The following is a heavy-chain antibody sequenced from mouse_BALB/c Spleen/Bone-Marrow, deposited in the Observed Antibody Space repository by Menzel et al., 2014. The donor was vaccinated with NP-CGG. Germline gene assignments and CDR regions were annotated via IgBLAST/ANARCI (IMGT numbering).Heavy chain of an antibody. J-gene: IGHJ1*01. CDR1: GYSFTGYY. V-gene: IGHV1-31*01. Sequence: EVMLVESGPELVKPGASVKISCKASGYSFTGYYMHWVKPSHGSSLDWIGYIYPYNGVSSYNQKFKGKATLTVDKSSSTAYMELRSLTSDDSAVYYCESRGEYFDVWGAGTTVTVSS. CDR3: ESRGEYFDV. CDR2: IYPYNGVS.